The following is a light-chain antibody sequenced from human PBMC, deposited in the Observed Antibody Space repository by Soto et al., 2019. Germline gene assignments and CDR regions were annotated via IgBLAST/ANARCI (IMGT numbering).Light chain of an antibody. CDR3: SSYTDVVTLEV. J-gene: IGLJ1*01. Sequence: NYVPWYQQHPGRAPKLILYEVSNRPSGVSNRFSGSKSGNTASLTISGLQAEDVADYYCSSYTDVVTLEVFGPGTKVTVL. V-gene: IGLV2-14*01. CDR2: EVS. CDR1: NY.